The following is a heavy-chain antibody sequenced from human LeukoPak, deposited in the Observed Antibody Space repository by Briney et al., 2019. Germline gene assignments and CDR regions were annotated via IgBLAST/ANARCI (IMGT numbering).Heavy chain of an antibody. D-gene: IGHD1-26*01. CDR3: ARAGIVAATGRGAFDI. CDR1: GFTFSSYA. V-gene: IGHV3-30*04. Sequence: PGGSLRLSCAASGFTFSSYAMHWVRQAPGKGLEWVAVISYDGSNKYYADSVKGRFTISRDNSKNTLYLQMNSLRAEDTAVYYCARAGIVAATGRGAFDIWGEGTMFTVSS. J-gene: IGHJ3*02. CDR2: ISYDGSNK.